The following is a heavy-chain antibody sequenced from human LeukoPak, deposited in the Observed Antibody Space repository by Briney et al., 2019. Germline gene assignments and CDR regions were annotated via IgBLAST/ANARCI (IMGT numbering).Heavy chain of an antibody. CDR3: AKVAKYYYGSETYYFFEH. CDR2: IKQDGSEK. J-gene: IGHJ4*02. D-gene: IGHD3-10*01. CDR1: GFTFSSYW. V-gene: IGHV3-7*01. Sequence: GGSLRLSCAASGFTFSSYWMSWVRQAPGKGLEWVANIKQDGSEKYYVDSVKGRFTISRDNAKNSLSLQMNSLRVEDTAVYYCAKVAKYYYGSETYYFFEHWGQGAPVTASS.